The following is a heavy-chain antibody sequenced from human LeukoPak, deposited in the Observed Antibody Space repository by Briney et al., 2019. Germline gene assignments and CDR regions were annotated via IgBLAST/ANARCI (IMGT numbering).Heavy chain of an antibody. CDR1: GYTFTRYG. CDR3: ARDDIAVAGTGFDY. Sequence: ASVKVSCKASGYTFTRYGISWVRQAPGQGLEWMGWISAYNGNTNYAQKLQGRVTMTTDTSTSTAYMELRSLRSDDTAVYYCARDDIAVAGTGFDYWGQGTLVTVSS. D-gene: IGHD6-19*01. CDR2: ISAYNGNT. J-gene: IGHJ4*02. V-gene: IGHV1-18*01.